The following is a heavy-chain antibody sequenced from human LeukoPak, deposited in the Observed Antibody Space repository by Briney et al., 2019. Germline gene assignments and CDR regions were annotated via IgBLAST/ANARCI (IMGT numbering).Heavy chain of an antibody. CDR2: FYYSGST. D-gene: IGHD6-13*01. J-gene: IGHJ4*02. Sequence: SETLSLTCTVSGGSINSYYWSWIRQPPGKGLEWIGYFYYSGSTNYNPSLKSRVTISVDTSKNQFSLRLSSVTAADTAVYYCARVLNGIAAAGIPDYWGQGTLVTVSS. V-gene: IGHV4-59*01. CDR3: ARVLNGIAAAGIPDY. CDR1: GGSINSYY.